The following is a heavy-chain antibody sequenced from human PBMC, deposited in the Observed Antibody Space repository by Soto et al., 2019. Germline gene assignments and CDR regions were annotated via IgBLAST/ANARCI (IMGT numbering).Heavy chain of an antibody. J-gene: IGHJ6*03. CDR3: AKVSATFYSSFYMAV. CDR2: ISGRGGST. Sequence: EVQLLESGGGLVQPGGSLRLSCAASGFTFSSYAMSWVRKAPGNGLEWVSAISGRGGSTYYADSVKGRFTIPRDNSKNTPYLQGTSLRAEDTAVYYCAKVSATFYSSFYMAVWGKGTTVTVSS. CDR1: GFTFSSYA. V-gene: IGHV3-23*01.